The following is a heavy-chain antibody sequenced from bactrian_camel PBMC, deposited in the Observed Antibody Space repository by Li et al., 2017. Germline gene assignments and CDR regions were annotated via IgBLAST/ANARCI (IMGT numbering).Heavy chain of an antibody. Sequence: HVQLVESGGGSVQAGGSLRLSCVASGDLYSGYCMGWFRQASGHEREAVATVYRYGGGTYYGDSVKGRFAVSRDDAKNTMYLQMYDLKSEDSAMYYCAAGVQCRYGWYSSAGYGYWGQGTQVTVS. V-gene: IGHV3-3*01. D-gene: IGHD5*01. CDR1: GDLYSGYC. CDR2: VYRYGGGT. CDR3: AAGVQCRYGWYSSAGYGY. J-gene: IGHJ4*01.